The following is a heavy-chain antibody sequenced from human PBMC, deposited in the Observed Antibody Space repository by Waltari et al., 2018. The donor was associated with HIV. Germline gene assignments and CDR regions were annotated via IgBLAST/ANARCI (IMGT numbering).Heavy chain of an antibody. CDR2: ISSTSNTI. Sequence: EVQLVESGGGLVQPGGSLRLSCAASGFTFSSYSMNWVRQAPGKGLEGGSYISSTSNTIYYADSVKGRVTVSRDNAKNSLSLQMNSLRAEDTAVYFCAKEVVALPHYYYYGLDVWGQGTTVTVSS. J-gene: IGHJ6*02. D-gene: IGHD2-15*01. CDR1: GFTFSSYS. CDR3: AKEVVALPHYYYYGLDV. V-gene: IGHV3-48*04.